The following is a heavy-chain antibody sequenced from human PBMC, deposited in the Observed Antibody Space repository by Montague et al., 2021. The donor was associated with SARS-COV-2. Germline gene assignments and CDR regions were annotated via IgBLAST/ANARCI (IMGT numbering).Heavy chain of an antibody. CDR3: ARKTYTSGWFQQFDY. J-gene: IGHJ4*02. CDR1: GGSISSSNYY. CDR2: IYYSGTT. V-gene: IGHV4-39*01. D-gene: IGHD6-19*01. Sequence: SETLSLTCTVSGGSISSSNYYWGWIRQPPGKGLEWIGSIYYSGTTYYNPSLQSRVTISVDTSKKQSSLKLSSVTAADTAVYYCARKTYTSGWFQQFDYWGKETLYTHS.